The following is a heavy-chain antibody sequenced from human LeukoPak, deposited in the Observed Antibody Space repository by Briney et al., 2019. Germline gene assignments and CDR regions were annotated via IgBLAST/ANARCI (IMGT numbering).Heavy chain of an antibody. Sequence: PWETLSLSCTVSGGSITSCFFWRWIRQPPGKGLEGIGFIYNSGCTKYTHSVKGRLTISVDKSKNQFSLNLSTVTAEDTAVYYCARASVLLSADYWGQGTLVTVSS. CDR1: GGSITSCFF. CDR3: ARASVLLSADY. D-gene: IGHD3-16*01. V-gene: IGHV4-59*01. CDR2: IYNSGCT. J-gene: IGHJ4*02.